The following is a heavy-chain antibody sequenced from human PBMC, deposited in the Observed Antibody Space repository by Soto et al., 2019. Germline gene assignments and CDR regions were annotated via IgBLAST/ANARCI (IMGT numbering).Heavy chain of an antibody. CDR1: GYTFTSYY. CDR3: ARAVITKGAYFQH. J-gene: IGHJ1*01. D-gene: IGHD3-22*01. V-gene: IGHV1-46*01. CDR2: INPSGGST. Sequence: GASVKVSCKASGYTFTSYYMHWVRQAPGLGLEWMGIINPSGGSTSYAQKFQGRVTMTRDTSTSTVYMELSSLRSEDTAVYYCARAVITKGAYFQHWGQGTLVTVSS.